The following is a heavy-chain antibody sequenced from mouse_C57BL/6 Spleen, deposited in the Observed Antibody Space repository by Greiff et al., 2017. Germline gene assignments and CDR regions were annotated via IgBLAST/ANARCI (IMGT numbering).Heavy chain of an antibody. CDR3: ARGYYSKGYFDY. J-gene: IGHJ2*01. V-gene: IGHV1-82*01. Sequence: QVQLQQSGPELVKPGASVKISCKASGYAFSSSWMNWVKQRPGKGLEWIGRIYPGDGDTNYNGKFKGKATLTADKSSSTAYMQLSSLTSEDSAVYFCARGYYSKGYFDYWGQGTTLTVSS. CDR2: IYPGDGDT. D-gene: IGHD2-5*01. CDR1: GYAFSSSW.